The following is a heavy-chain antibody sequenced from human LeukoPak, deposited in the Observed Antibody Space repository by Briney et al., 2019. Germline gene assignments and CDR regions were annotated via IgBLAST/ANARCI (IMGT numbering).Heavy chain of an antibody. CDR1: GFIFSDYA. CDR2: ISHDATNE. V-gene: IGHV3-30*04. J-gene: IGHJ4*02. Sequence: SGGSLRLSCVAAGFIFSDYAMHWVRQAPGKGLEWMAIISHDATNEYHADSVKGRFTISRDNSKNTLYLQVNSLIPEDTAVYLCARDFGGLRWNYYFDYWGQGTLVTVSS. D-gene: IGHD4-23*01. CDR3: ARDFGGLRWNYYFDY.